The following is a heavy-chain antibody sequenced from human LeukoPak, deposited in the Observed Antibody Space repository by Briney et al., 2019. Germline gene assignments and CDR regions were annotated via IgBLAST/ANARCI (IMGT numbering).Heavy chain of an antibody. CDR2: IYYSGST. CDR1: GGSISSYY. V-gene: IGHV4-59*12. CDR3: ARDFHYSHYYMDV. J-gene: IGHJ6*03. D-gene: IGHD1-26*01. Sequence: SETLSLTCSVSGGSISSYYWSWIRQPPGKGLEWIGYIYYSGSTNYNPSLKSRVTISVDTSKNQFSLKLSSVTAADTAVYYCARDFHYSHYYMDVWGKGTTVTVSS.